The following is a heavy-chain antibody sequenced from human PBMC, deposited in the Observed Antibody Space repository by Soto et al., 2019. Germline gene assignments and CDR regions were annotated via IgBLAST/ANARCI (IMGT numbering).Heavy chain of an antibody. D-gene: IGHD5-12*01. V-gene: IGHV5-51*01. CDR1: GYSFTSYW. J-gene: IGHJ4*02. CDR2: IYPGDSDT. Sequence: GESLKISCKGSGYSFTSYWIGWVRQMPGKGLEWMWIIYPGDSDTRYSPSFQGQVTISADKSISTAYLQWSSLKASDTAMYYCARGQVEMATLTYYFDYWGQGTLVTVSS. CDR3: ARGQVEMATLTYYFDY.